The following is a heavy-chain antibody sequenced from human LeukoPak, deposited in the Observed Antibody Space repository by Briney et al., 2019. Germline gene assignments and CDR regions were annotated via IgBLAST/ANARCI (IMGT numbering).Heavy chain of an antibody. CDR2: ISGRGDST. CDR3: ARDRGSSGDYYFDY. J-gene: IGHJ4*02. V-gene: IGHV3-23*01. D-gene: IGHD3-22*01. Sequence: GGSLRLSCAASRFTFSSYAMSWVRQAPGKGLEWVSTISGRGDSTYCAGSVKGRFTISRDNSKNTLYLQMNSLRAEDTAVYYCARDRGSSGDYYFDYWGQGTLVTVSS. CDR1: RFTFSSYA.